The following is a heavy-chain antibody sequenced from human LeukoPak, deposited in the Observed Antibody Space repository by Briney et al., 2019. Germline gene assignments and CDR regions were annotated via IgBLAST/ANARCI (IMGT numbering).Heavy chain of an antibody. CDR1: GFNFNLFW. CDR3: ARGWNGFDY. J-gene: IGHJ4*02. D-gene: IGHD1-1*01. Sequence: GGSLRLSCAASGFNFNLFWMTWVRQAPGKGLQWVANIKQDGSEKYYVDSVKGRFTISRDDAKKTLYLQMNSLRAEGTAVYYCARGWNGFDYWGQGTLVTVSS. CDR2: IKQDGSEK. V-gene: IGHV3-7*05.